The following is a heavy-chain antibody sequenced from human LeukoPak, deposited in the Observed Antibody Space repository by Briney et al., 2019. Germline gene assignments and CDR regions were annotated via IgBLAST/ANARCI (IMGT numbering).Heavy chain of an antibody. Sequence: ASVKVSCKASGYTFTSFYMHWVRQAPGQGLEWMGVINPSGGSTSYAQKFQGRVTMTRDMSTSTVYMELSSLRSEDTAVYYCARGGYYYDSTGSWYHSWGQGTQVTVSS. D-gene: IGHD3-22*01. CDR2: INPSGGST. V-gene: IGHV1-46*01. J-gene: IGHJ5*02. CDR3: ARGGYYYDSTGSWYHS. CDR1: GYTFTSFY.